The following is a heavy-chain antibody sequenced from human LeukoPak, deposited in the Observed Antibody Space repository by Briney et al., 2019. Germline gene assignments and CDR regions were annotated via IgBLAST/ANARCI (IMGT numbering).Heavy chain of an antibody. CDR2: ISGSGGTT. CDR3: AKDRGGGPYYFDY. CDR1: GFTFSDYA. Sequence: QPGGSLRLSCAASGFTFSDYAMSWVRQAPGKGLEWVSTISGSGGTTYYADSVKGRFTISRDNSKNTLYLQMTSLRAEDTAIYYCAKDRGGGPYYFDYWGQGTLVTVSS. J-gene: IGHJ4*02. V-gene: IGHV3-23*01. D-gene: IGHD3-10*01.